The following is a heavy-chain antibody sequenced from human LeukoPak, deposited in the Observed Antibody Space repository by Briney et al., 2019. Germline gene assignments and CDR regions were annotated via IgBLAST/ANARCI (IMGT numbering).Heavy chain of an antibody. Sequence: ASVKVSCKASGYTFTSYYMHWVRQAPGQGLEWMGIINPSGGSTSYAQKFQGRVTITADKSTSTAYTELSSLRSEDTAVYYCARISSSSSGEDYWGQGTLVTVSS. D-gene: IGHD6-6*01. J-gene: IGHJ4*02. CDR2: INPSGGST. V-gene: IGHV1-46*01. CDR3: ARISSSSSGEDY. CDR1: GYTFTSYY.